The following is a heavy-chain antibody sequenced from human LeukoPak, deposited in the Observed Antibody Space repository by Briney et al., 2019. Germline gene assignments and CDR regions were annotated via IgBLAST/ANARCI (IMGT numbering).Heavy chain of an antibody. CDR3: ARAAENYGGRFDS. CDR1: GFTLSSHS. Sequence: GGSLRLSCAASGFTLSSHSMNWVRQAPGKGLEWVSSISSSSSYIYYADSVKGRFTISRDNAKNSLYLQMNSLRAEDTAVYYCARAAENYGGRFDSWGQGTLVTVSS. V-gene: IGHV3-21*01. D-gene: IGHD3-16*01. CDR2: ISSSSSYI. J-gene: IGHJ4*02.